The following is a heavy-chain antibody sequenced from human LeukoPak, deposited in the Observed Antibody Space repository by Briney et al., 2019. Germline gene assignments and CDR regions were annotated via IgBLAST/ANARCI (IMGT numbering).Heavy chain of an antibody. Sequence: SETLSLTCVVSGGSIRASSYYWAWIRQPPGKGLEWIVSMYYSGSTYYNPSLKSRLTISVDTSENQFSLKLSSVTAADTAVYYCARQALVIAVYWGQGTLVTVSS. CDR1: GGSIRASSYY. CDR2: MYYSGST. CDR3: ARQALVIAVY. V-gene: IGHV4-39*01. J-gene: IGHJ4*02. D-gene: IGHD6-19*01.